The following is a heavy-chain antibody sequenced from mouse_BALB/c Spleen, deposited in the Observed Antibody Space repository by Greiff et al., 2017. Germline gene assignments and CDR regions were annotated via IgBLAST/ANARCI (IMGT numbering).Heavy chain of an antibody. V-gene: IGHV5-6-4*01. J-gene: IGHJ4*01. CDR2: ISSGGSYT. D-gene: IGHD1-2*01. CDR3: TRDNGYPMDY. Sequence: EVMLVESGGGLVKPGGSLKLSCAASGFTFSSYTMSWVRQTPEKRLEWVATISSGGSYTYYPDSVKGRFTISRDNAKNTLYLQMSSLKSEDTAMYYCTRDNGYPMDYWGQGTSVTVSS. CDR1: GFTFSSYT.